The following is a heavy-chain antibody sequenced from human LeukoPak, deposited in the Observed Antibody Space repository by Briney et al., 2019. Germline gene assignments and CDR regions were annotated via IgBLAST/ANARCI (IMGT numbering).Heavy chain of an antibody. J-gene: IGHJ4*02. D-gene: IGHD3-22*01. CDR3: ARGPPLTSDGSGYYFFDY. V-gene: IGHV4-34*01. CDR2: INHSGST. CDR1: GGSFSGNV. Sequence: SETLSLTCAVSGGSFSGNVGTWIRQPPGKGLEWIGEINHSGSTNYNPSLKSRVTISVGTSKNHFYLKLSSVTAADTAVYYCARGPPLTSDGSGYYFFDYWGQGTLVTVSS.